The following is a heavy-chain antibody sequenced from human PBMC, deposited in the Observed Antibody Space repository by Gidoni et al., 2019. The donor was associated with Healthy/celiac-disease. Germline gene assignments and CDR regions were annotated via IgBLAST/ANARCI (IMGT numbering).Heavy chain of an antibody. J-gene: IGHJ6*02. Sequence: QLQLQESGSGLVKPSQTLSLTCAVSGGSISSGGYSWSWIRQPPGKGLEWIGYIYHSGSTYYNPSLKSRVTISVDRSKNQFSLKLSSVTAADTAVYYCARAVVVVPAAPRRGAMDVWGQGTTVTVSS. D-gene: IGHD2-2*01. V-gene: IGHV4-30-2*01. CDR1: GGSISSGGYS. CDR2: IYHSGST. CDR3: ARAVVVVPAAPRRGAMDV.